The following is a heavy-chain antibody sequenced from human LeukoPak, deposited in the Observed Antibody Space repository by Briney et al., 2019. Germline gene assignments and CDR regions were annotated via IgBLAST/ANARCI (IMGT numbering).Heavy chain of an antibody. Sequence: GASVKVSCKASGYTFTSYDINWVRQATGQGLEWMGWMNPNSGNTGYAQKFQGRVTMTRNTSISTAYMELSSLRSEDTAVYYCARRDYVLRYFARRVAGWFDPWGQGTLVTVSS. V-gene: IGHV1-8*01. CDR1: GYTFTSYD. D-gene: IGHD3-9*01. J-gene: IGHJ5*02. CDR2: MNPNSGNT. CDR3: ARRDYVLRYFARRVAGWFDP.